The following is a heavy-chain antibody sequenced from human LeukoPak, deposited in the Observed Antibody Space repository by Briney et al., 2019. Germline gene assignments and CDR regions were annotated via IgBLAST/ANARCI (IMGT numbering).Heavy chain of an antibody. CDR1: GYSISSGYY. CDR2: IYHSGST. J-gene: IGHJ4*02. Sequence: SETLSLTCTVSGYSISSGYYWGWIRQPPGKGLEWIGTIYHSGSTYYNPSLKSRVTISVDTSKNQFSLKLTSVTAAATAVYCCARVRGYCSSTICYRYYFDYWGQGTLVTASS. CDR3: ARVRGYCSSTICYRYYFDY. D-gene: IGHD2-2*01. V-gene: IGHV4-38-2*02.